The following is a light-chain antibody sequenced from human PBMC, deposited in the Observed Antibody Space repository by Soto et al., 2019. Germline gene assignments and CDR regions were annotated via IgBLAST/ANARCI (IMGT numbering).Light chain of an antibody. CDR3: QQYGSSLYT. CDR2: GAS. J-gene: IGKJ2*01. Sequence: EIVLTQSPGTLSLSPGERATLSCRASQSVSSSYLAWYQQKPGQAPRLLIYGASSRATGIPDRFSGSGSGTDFTFTISRLEPEDFAVYYWQQYGSSLYTFGQGTKLEIK. V-gene: IGKV3-20*01. CDR1: QSVSSSY.